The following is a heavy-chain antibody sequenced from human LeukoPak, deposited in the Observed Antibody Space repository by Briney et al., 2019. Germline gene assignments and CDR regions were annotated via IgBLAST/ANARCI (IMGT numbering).Heavy chain of an antibody. V-gene: IGHV4-31*03. CDR1: GVSISNTNYY. Sequence: SQTLSLTCSVSGVSISNTNYYWSWLRQHPGEGLEWIGHIHYSGSSNYNPSLKSRVSISVDTSKNNFSLKLSSVTAADTDVYYCARYYYGSSGYYYFDYWGQGTLVTVSS. D-gene: IGHD3-22*01. CDR3: ARYYYGSSGYYYFDY. J-gene: IGHJ4*02. CDR2: IHYSGSS.